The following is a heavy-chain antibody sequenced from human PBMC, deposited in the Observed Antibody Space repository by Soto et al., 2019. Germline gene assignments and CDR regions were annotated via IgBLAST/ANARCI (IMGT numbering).Heavy chain of an antibody. CDR3: ASRITYGKPFDY. V-gene: IGHV4-61*01. Sequence: QVQLQESGPGLVKPSETLSLTCTVSGGSVNSDNYFWSWIRQPPGKELEFLGYIYYTGRTHSNPSLESRVTISIDTSKNQFSLQLSSVTPADTAVYYCASRITYGKPFDYWGQGTLVTVSS. D-gene: IGHD3-10*01. J-gene: IGHJ4*02. CDR1: GGSVNSDNYF. CDR2: IYYTGRT.